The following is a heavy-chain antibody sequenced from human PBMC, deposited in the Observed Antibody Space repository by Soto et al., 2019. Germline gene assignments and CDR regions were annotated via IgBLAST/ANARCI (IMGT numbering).Heavy chain of an antibody. CDR2: IYYSGST. CDR3: ARLTKTTSLLWAIWYYGMDV. Sequence: SETLSLTCTVSGGSISSSSNYWGWIRQPPGKGLEWIGSIYYSGSTYYTPYPKGRVTRSVVTSKNQFALKLSSVTAADTAVYYGARLTKTTSLLWAIWYYGMDVWGQGTTVTVSS. V-gene: IGHV4-39*01. CDR1: GGSISSSSNY. J-gene: IGHJ6*02. D-gene: IGHD4-17*01.